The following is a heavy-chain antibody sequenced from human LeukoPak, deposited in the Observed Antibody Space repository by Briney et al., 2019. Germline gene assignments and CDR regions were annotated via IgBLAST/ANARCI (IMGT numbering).Heavy chain of an antibody. CDR3: ARTNSSSWLGFDY. V-gene: IGHV4-34*01. J-gene: IGHJ4*02. D-gene: IGHD6-13*01. CDR1: GGSFSGYY. CDR2: INHSGST. Sequence: PSETLSLTCAVYGGSFSGYYWSWIRQPPGKGLEWIGEINHSGSTNYNPSLKSRVTMSVDTSKNQFSLKLSSVTAADTAVYYCARTNSSSWLGFDYWGQGTLVTVSS.